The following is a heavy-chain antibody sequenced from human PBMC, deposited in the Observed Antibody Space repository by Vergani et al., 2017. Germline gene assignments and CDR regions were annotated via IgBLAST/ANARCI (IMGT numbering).Heavy chain of an antibody. V-gene: IGHV1-46*01. Sequence: QVQLVQSGAEVKKPGASVKVSCKASGYTFTSYYMHWVRQAPGQGLEWMGIINPSGGSTSYAQKFQGRVTMTRDTSTSTVYMELSSLRSEDTAVYYCARPLGGIAAAGTLDYWGQGTLVTVSS. D-gene: IGHD6-13*01. CDR3: ARPLGGIAAAGTLDY. J-gene: IGHJ4*02. CDR1: GYTFTSYY. CDR2: INPSGGST.